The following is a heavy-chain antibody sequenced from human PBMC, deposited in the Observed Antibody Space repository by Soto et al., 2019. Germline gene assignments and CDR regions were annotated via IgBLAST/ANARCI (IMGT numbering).Heavy chain of an antibody. D-gene: IGHD3-22*01. Sequence: PGGSLRLSCAASGFTFSSYDIHWVRQATGKGLEWVSAIGTAGDTYYPGSVKGRFTISRENAKNSLYLQMNSLRAGDTAVYYCARGDYYDSSGYYSPSAFDIWGQGTMVTVSS. CDR2: IGTAGDT. J-gene: IGHJ3*02. CDR1: GFTFSSYD. V-gene: IGHV3-13*01. CDR3: ARGDYYDSSGYYSPSAFDI.